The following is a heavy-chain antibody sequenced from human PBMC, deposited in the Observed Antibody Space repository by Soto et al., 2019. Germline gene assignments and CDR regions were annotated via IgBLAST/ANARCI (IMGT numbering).Heavy chain of an antibody. CDR1: GYSISNGYY. CDR2: VYQTVST. Sequence: PSETLSLTCTVSGYSISNGYYWAWIRQSPGKGLEWIGSVYQTVSTSYNPSLESRVTILVDIAKNHFSLRLNSVTAADTAVYFCAREKGHSNPFDFWGPGMLVTSPQ. CDR3: AREKGHSNPFDF. D-gene: IGHD4-4*01. V-gene: IGHV4-38-2*02. J-gene: IGHJ4*02.